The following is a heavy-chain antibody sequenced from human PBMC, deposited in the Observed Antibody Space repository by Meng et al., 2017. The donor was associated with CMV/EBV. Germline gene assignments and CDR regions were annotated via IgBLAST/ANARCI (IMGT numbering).Heavy chain of an antibody. J-gene: IGHJ6*02. CDR1: GYTFTGYY. D-gene: IGHD2-2*01. V-gene: IGHV1-2*02. Sequence: ASVKVSCKASGYTFTGYYIHWVRQAPGQGLEWMGWINPNTGGTNYAQKFQGRVTMTRDTSISTAYMELSRLRSDDTAVHYCARILVEPAAIYYGLDVWGQGTTVTVSS. CDR2: INPNTGGT. CDR3: ARILVEPAAIYYGLDV.